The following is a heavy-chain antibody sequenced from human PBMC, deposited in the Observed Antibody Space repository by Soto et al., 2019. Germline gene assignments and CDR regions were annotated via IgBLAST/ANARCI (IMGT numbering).Heavy chain of an antibody. J-gene: IGHJ4*02. CDR3: TKASNDDYSNSKWAFAD. CDR2: ISNYGKTS. D-gene: IGHD5-12*01. V-gene: IGHV3-30*18. Sequence: QVQLVESGGGVVQQWGSLRLSCAASGFTFNRYGIHWVRQARGTGLEWVAVISNYGKTSYYADSLKGRFTISRDNSKNTLYLQRRSLRAEDTALDYCTKASNDDYSNSKWAFADWGQGSLVTVSS. CDR1: GFTFNRYG.